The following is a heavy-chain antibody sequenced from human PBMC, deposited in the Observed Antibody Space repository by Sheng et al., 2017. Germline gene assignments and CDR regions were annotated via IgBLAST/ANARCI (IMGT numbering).Heavy chain of an antibody. CDR2: INHSGST. CDR3: ARGRWELLPQTPYFDY. J-gene: IGHJ4*02. D-gene: IGHD1-26*01. V-gene: IGHV4-34*01. Sequence: QVQLQQWGAGLLKPSETLSLTCAVYGGSFSGYYWSWIRQPPGKGLEWIGEINHSGSTNYNPSLKSRVTISVDTSKNQFSLKLSSVTPADTAVYYCARGRWELLPQTPYFDYWGQGTLVTVSS. CDR1: GGSFSGYY.